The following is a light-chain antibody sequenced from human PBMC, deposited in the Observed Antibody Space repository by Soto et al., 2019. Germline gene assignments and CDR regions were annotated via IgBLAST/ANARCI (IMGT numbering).Light chain of an antibody. CDR2: DVT. CDR3: SSCTSSSTPYV. V-gene: IGLV2-14*01. CDR1: SSDVGGYNY. Sequence: QSALAQPASVSGSPGQSITISCTGTSSDVGGYNYVSWYQQHPVKAPKLMIYDVTNRPSGVSDRFSGSKSGNTASLTISGLQAEDEADYYCSSCTSSSTPYVFGTGTKVTDL. J-gene: IGLJ1*01.